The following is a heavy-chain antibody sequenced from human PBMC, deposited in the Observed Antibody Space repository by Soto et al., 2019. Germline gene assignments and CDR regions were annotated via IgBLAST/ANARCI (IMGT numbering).Heavy chain of an antibody. Sequence: SETLSLTSAVYGGSFSGYYWSWIRQPPGKGLEWIGEINHSGSTNYNPSLKSRVTISVDTSKNQFSLKLSSVTAADTAVYYCARGRSYDFWSGYYVYWGQGTLVTVSS. CDR2: INHSGST. CDR1: GGSFSGYY. D-gene: IGHD3-3*01. V-gene: IGHV4-34*01. J-gene: IGHJ4*02. CDR3: ARGRSYDFWSGYYVY.